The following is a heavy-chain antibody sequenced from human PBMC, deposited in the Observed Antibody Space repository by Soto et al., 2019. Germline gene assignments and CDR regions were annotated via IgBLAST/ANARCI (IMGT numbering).Heavy chain of an antibody. J-gene: IGHJ6*03. Sequence: TSETLSLSCAVEDGSCIGFDWRWIRQHPGKGLEWIGEINHSGSTNYNPSLKSRVTISVDTSKNQFSLKLSSVTAADTAVYYCARGVEFSGYAYGYYYYYYMDVWGKGTTVTVSS. CDR1: DGSCIGFD. CDR3: ARGVEFSGYAYGYYYYYYMDV. CDR2: INHSGST. D-gene: IGHD5-12*01. V-gene: IGHV4-34*01.